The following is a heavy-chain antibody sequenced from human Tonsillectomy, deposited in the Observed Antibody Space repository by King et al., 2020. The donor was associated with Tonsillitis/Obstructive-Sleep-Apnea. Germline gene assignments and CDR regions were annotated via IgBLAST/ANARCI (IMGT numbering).Heavy chain of an antibody. V-gene: IGHV4-34*01. D-gene: IGHD4-17*01. J-gene: IGHJ4*02. CDR3: ARGGAFYGDYGPYFDY. CDR2: INHSGST. Sequence: VQLQQWGAGLLKPSETLSLTCAVYGGSFSGYYWSWIRQPPGKGQEWIGEINHSGSTNYKSSLKSRVTISVDTSKNQFSLKLSSVTAADTAVYYCARGGAFYGDYGPYFDYWGQGTLVTVSS. CDR1: GGSFSGYY.